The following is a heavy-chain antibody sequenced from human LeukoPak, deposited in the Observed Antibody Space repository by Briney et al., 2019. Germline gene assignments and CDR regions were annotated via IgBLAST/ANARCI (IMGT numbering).Heavy chain of an antibody. D-gene: IGHD3-16*01. CDR2: IGIAGAT. Sequence: QTGGSLRLACSASGFTFSSYGMLWVRQATGKGLEWGSGIGIAGATHYPDSVRGRFTIFRENAKHSLYLQMNSLRAEDTAVYYCARAQPPYHGRLDSWGQGILVTVSS. J-gene: IGHJ5*01. CDR3: ARAQPPYHGRLDS. V-gene: IGHV3-13*01. CDR1: GFTFSSYG.